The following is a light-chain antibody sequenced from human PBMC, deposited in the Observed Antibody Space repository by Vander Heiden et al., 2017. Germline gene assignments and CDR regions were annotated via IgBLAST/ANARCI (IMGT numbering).Light chain of an antibody. CDR1: SSNVGAYDY. CDR3: CSYAGSYTWV. Sequence: QSAMTQPSPVSGSPGQAVTVSFSGTSSNVGAYDYVSWYQQHPGKAPNLLIYDVTKWPSGVPDRFSGSKSGNTATLTISGLLTEDEADYYCCSYAGSYTWVFGGGTKVTVL. J-gene: IGLJ3*02. V-gene: IGLV2-11*01. CDR2: DVT.